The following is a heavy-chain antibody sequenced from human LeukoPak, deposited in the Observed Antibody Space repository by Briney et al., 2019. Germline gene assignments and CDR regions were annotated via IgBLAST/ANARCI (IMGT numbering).Heavy chain of an antibody. CDR1: GGTFSSYA. D-gene: IGHD3-10*01. V-gene: IGHV1-69*05. CDR3: ARADITMVRGVYFDY. CDR2: IIPIFGTA. J-gene: IGHJ4*02. Sequence: WASVKVSCKASGGTFSSYAISWVRQAPGQGLEWMGRIIPIFGTANYAQKFQGRVTITTQDSTSTAYMELSSLRSEDTAVYYCARADITMVRGVYFDYWGQGTLVTVSS.